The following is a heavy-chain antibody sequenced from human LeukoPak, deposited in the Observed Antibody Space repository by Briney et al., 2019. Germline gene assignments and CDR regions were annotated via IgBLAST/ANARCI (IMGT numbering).Heavy chain of an antibody. CDR2: ISYDGSNK. V-gene: IGHV3-30*03. J-gene: IGHJ2*01. CDR3: ARNKINTVTTGWYFDL. Sequence: GRSLRLSCAASGFTFSSYGMHWVRQAPGKGLEWVAVISYDGSNKYYADSVKGRFTISRDNSKNSLYLEMNSLTAEDTAEYYCARNKINTVTTGWYFDLWGRGTLVSVSS. CDR1: GFTFSSYG. D-gene: IGHD4-17*01.